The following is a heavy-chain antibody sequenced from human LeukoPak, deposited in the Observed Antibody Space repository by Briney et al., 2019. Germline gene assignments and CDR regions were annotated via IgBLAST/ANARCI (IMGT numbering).Heavy chain of an antibody. J-gene: IGHJ6*02. CDR1: GDSVSSNSAA. CDR3: ARLPYYYDSSGYPSSYYYYGMDV. V-gene: IGHV6-1*01. CDR2: TYYRSKWYN. D-gene: IGHD3-22*01. Sequence: SQTLSLTCAISGDSVSSNSAAWNWIRQSPSRGLEWLGRTYYRSKWYNDYAVSVKSRITINPDTSKNQFSLKLSSVTAADTAVYYCARLPYYYDSSGYPSSYYYYGMDVWGQGTTVTVSS.